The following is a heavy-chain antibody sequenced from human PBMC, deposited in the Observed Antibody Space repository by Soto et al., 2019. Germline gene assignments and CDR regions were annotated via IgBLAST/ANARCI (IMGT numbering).Heavy chain of an antibody. CDR3: ARVSGDLDYYYYGMAV. Sequence: SETLSLTCTVSGGSISSGDYYWSWIRQPPGKGLEWIGYIYYSGSTYYNPSLKSRATISVDTSKNQFSLKLSSVTAADTAVYYCARVSGDLDYYYYGMAVWGQGPSVTSP. D-gene: IGHD7-27*01. CDR1: GGSISSGDYY. J-gene: IGHJ6*02. V-gene: IGHV4-30-4*01. CDR2: IYYSGST.